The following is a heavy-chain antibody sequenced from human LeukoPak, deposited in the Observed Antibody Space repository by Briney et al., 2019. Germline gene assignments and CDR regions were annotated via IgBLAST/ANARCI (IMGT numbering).Heavy chain of an antibody. J-gene: IGHJ4*02. CDR1: GFTFSSYG. CDR2: IWYDGSNK. Sequence: GGSLRLSCAASGFTFSSYGMHWVRQAPGKGLEWVAVIWYDGSNKYYADSVKGRFTISRDNSKNTLYLQMNSLRAEDTAVYYCASLDGKYCSSTSCSYYFDYWGQGTLVTVSS. D-gene: IGHD2-2*01. V-gene: IGHV3-33*01. CDR3: ASLDGKYCSSTSCSYYFDY.